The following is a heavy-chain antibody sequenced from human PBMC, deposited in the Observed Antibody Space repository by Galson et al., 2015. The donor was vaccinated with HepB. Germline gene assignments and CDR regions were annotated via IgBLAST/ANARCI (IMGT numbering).Heavy chain of an antibody. CDR2: TYYRSKWFN. J-gene: IGHJ4*02. CDR1: GDSVSSNSAG. D-gene: IGHD1-26*01. Sequence: CAISGDSVSSNSAGWTWIRQSPSRGLEWLGRTYYRSKWFNDYALSVKSRITINPDTSKNQFSLHLNSVTPEDTAVYYCGRGGGAIDDWGQGTLVTVSS. CDR3: GRGGGAIDD. V-gene: IGHV6-1*01.